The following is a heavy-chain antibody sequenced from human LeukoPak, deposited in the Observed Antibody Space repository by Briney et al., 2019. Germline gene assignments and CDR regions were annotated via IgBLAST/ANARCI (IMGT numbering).Heavy chain of an antibody. CDR1: GGSISSGGYY. D-gene: IGHD3-22*01. J-gene: IGHJ4*02. V-gene: IGHV4-30-2*01. CDR2: IYHSGST. CDR3: ARGYYYDSSGCFFDY. Sequence: PSETLSLTCTVSGGSISSGGYYWSWIRQPPGKGLEWIGYIYHSGSTYYSPSLKSRVTISVDRSKNQFSLKLSSVTAADTAVYYCARGYYYDSSGCFFDYWGQGTLVTVSS.